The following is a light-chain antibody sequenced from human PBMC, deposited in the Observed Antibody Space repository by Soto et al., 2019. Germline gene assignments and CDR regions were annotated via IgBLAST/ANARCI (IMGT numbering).Light chain of an antibody. Sequence: QSALTQPPSASGSPGQSVTISCTGTSSDVGAYNYVSWYQQQPGKAPKLIIYEVSERPSGVPDRFSGSRSGNAASLTVSGLQAEDEADYYCNSYAGNNKIFGGGTKLTVL. CDR1: SSDVGAYNY. CDR3: NSYAGNNKI. J-gene: IGLJ2*01. CDR2: EVS. V-gene: IGLV2-8*01.